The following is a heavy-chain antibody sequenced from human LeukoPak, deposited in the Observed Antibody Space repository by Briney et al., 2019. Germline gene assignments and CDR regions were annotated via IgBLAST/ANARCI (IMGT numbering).Heavy chain of an antibody. Sequence: SETLSLTCTVSGGSISSSSYYWAWIRQPPGTGLEWIGSIYYSGSTYYSPSLKSRVTISVDTSKNHFSLKLSSVTAADTAVYYCARHRYYYDTNTYYFDYWGQGTLVTVSS. CDR3: ARHRYYYDTNTYYFDY. V-gene: IGHV4-39*01. CDR1: GGSISSSSYY. J-gene: IGHJ4*02. D-gene: IGHD3-22*01. CDR2: IYYSGST.